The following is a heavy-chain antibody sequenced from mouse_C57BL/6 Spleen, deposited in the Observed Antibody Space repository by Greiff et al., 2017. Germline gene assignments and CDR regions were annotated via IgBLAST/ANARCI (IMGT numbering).Heavy chain of an antibody. V-gene: IGHV1-50*01. D-gene: IGHD3-2*02. J-gene: IGHJ2*01. CDR3: ARTAQATGGYFDD. CDR1: GYTFTSYW. CDR2: IDPSDSYT. Sequence: QVQLQQPGAELVKPGASVKLSCKASGYTFTSYWMQWVKQRPGQGLEWIGEIDPSDSYTNYNQKFKGKATLTVDTSSSTAYMQLSSLTSEDSAVYYCARTAQATGGYFDDWGQGTTLTVSS.